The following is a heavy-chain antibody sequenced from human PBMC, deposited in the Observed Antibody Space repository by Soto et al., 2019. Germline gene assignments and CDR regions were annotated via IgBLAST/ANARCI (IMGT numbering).Heavy chain of an antibody. CDR1: GYTFTGYY. J-gene: IGHJ6*02. D-gene: IGHD3-3*01. CDR3: ARMRQIGITIFGVVALGMDV. V-gene: IGHV1-2*02. CDR2: INPNSGGT. Sequence: ASVKVSCKASGYTFTGYYMHWVRQAPGQGLEWLGWINPNSGGTNYAQKFQGRVTITRDTSASTAYMELSSLRSEDTAVYYCARMRQIGITIFGVVALGMDVWGQGTTVTVSS.